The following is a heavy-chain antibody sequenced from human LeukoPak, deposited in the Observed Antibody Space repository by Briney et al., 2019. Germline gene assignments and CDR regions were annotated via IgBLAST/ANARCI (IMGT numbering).Heavy chain of an antibody. CDR2: INHSGST. D-gene: IGHD2-2*01. J-gene: IGHJ5*02. CDR1: GVSFSGYY. CDR3: ARRLTQYDCFDP. Sequence: SETLSLTCAVYGVSFSGYYWNWIRQPPGKGLEWIGEINHSGSTNYNPSLKSRVTISVDTSKNQFSLELSSVTAADTAVYYCARRLTQYDCFDPWGQGILVTVSS. V-gene: IGHV4-34*01.